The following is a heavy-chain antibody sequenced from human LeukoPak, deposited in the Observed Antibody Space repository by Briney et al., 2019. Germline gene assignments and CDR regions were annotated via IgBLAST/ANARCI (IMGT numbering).Heavy chain of an antibody. V-gene: IGHV4-4*07. Sequence: SETLSLTCTVSGGSISSYYWSWIRQPAGKGLEWIGRIYTSGSTNYNPSHKSRVTMSVDTSKNQFSLRLSSVTAADTAVYYCARLERDWKAGAAFDYWGQGTLVTVSS. CDR1: GGSISSYY. D-gene: IGHD1-1*01. J-gene: IGHJ4*02. CDR2: IYTSGST. CDR3: ARLERDWKAGAAFDY.